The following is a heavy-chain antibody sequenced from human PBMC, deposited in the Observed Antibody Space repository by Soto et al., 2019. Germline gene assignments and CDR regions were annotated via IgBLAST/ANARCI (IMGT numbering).Heavy chain of an antibody. CDR3: ARDTLGGAYDFLH. CDR2: ISSGGST. Sequence: EVQLVESGGGLVQPGGSLRLSCAASGFTVSNLYMTWVRQAPGKGLQWVAVISSGGSTYYADSVKGRFTISRDNSKNTSYLEINSLGAEYTAVYYGARDTLGGAYDFLHGGQGTLVTVPS. V-gene: IGHV3-66*01. J-gene: IGHJ4*02. CDR1: GFTVSNLY. D-gene: IGHD3-3*01.